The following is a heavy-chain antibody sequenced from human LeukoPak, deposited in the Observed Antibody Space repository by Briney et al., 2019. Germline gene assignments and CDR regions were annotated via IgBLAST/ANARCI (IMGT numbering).Heavy chain of an antibody. Sequence: SGPTLVKPTQPLTLTCTFSGFSLSTSGVGVGWIRQPPGKALEWLALIYWDDDERYSPSLKSRLTITKDTSKNQVVLTMTNMGPVDTATYYCAHRTDSSSWTGDYFDYWGQGTLVTVSS. CDR1: GFSLSTSGVG. D-gene: IGHD6-13*01. J-gene: IGHJ4*02. CDR3: AHRTDSSSWTGDYFDY. CDR2: IYWDDDE. V-gene: IGHV2-5*02.